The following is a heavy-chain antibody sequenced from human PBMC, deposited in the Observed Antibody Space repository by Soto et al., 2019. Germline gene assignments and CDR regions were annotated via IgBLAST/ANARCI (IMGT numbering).Heavy chain of an antibody. CDR3: ASLSMVRGVLYGMDV. CDR2: IYYSGST. J-gene: IGHJ6*02. CDR1: GGSIRSGDYY. D-gene: IGHD3-10*01. V-gene: IGHV4-30-4*01. Sequence: SETLSLTCTVSGGSIRSGDYYWSWIRQPPGKGLEWIGYIYYSGSTYYNPSLKSRVTISVDTSKNQFSLKLSSVTAADTAVYYCASLSMVRGVLYGMDVWGQGTTVTVSS.